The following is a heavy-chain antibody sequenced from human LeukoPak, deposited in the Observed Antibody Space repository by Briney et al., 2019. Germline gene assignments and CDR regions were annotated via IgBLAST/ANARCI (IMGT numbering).Heavy chain of an antibody. CDR1: RFTSSSYS. D-gene: IGHD6-13*01. CDR2: ISSSSSYI. J-gene: IGHJ4*02. CDR3: ARDEYSSSWYYDSHGY. V-gene: IGHV3-21*01. Sequence: NPGRSLRLSCAASRFTSSSYSMDCVRQAPGKGLEWVPSISSSSSYISYTDPVKGRFTIYRDNAKNSLYVQMNSLRAEDTGVYYCARDEYSSSWYYDSHGYWGQGTLVSVS.